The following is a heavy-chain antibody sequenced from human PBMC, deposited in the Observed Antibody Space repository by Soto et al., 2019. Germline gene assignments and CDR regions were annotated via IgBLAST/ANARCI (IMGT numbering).Heavy chain of an antibody. Sequence: EVQLLESGGGLVQPGGSLRLSCAASGFTFSSYAMSWVRQAPGKGLEWVSVIRSSGDRTYYADSVKGRFTISRDNSKNPPYMQMNSLRAEDTAVYYCAKQQGPGTPYYYAMDVWGQGTTVTVSS. D-gene: IGHD1-1*01. CDR3: AKQQGPGTPYYYAMDV. CDR1: GFTFSSYA. J-gene: IGHJ6*02. CDR2: IRSSGDRT. V-gene: IGHV3-23*01.